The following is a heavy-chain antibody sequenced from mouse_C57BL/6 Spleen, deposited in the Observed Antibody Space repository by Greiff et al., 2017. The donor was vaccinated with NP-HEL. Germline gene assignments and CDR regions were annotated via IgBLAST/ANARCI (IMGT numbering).Heavy chain of an antibody. V-gene: IGHV14-3*01. D-gene: IGHD2-4*01. J-gene: IGHJ3*01. CDR2: IDPANGNT. Sequence: EVMLVESVAELVRPGASVKLSCTASGFNIKNTYMHWVKQRPEQGLEWIGRIDPANGNTKYAPKFQGKATITADTSSNTAYLQLSSLTSEDTAIYYCATPGDYPAWFAYWGQGTLVTVSA. CDR1: GFNIKNTY. CDR3: ATPGDYPAWFAY.